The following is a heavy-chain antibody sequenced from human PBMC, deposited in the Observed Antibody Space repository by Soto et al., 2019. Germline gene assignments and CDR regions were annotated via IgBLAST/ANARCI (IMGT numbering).Heavy chain of an antibody. CDR3: TTVCVSITIFGVVIRHFDY. J-gene: IGHJ4*02. D-gene: IGHD3-3*01. CDR2: IKSKTDGGTT. Sequence: SVSNAWMNWVRQAPGKGLEWVGRIKSKTDGGTTDYAAPVKGRFTISRDDSKNTLYLQMNSLKTEDTAVYYCTTVCVSITIFGVVIRHFDYWGQGTLVTDSS. V-gene: IGHV3-15*07. CDR1: SVSNAW.